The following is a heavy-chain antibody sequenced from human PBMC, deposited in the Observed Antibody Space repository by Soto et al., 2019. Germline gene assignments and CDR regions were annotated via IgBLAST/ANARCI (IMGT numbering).Heavy chain of an antibody. J-gene: IGHJ4*02. V-gene: IGHV1-18*01. Sequence: ASVKVSCKASRGTFSSYAISWVRQAPGQGLEWMGWISAYNGNTNYAQKLQGRVTMTTDTSTSTAYMELRSLRSDDTAVYYCARDTPPTDYPGQSTLVTVSS. CDR2: ISAYNGNT. CDR3: ARDTPPTDY. CDR1: RGTFSSYA.